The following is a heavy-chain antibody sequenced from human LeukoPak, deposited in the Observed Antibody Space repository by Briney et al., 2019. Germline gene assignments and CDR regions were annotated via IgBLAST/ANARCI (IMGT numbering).Heavy chain of an antibody. CDR1: GYTFTSYR. Sequence: ASVKVSCKASGYTFTSYRIIWVRQAPGRGLEGMGWISVYTGNTNYTQKLQGRVTMTTDSSTSTAYMELRSLRSDDTAVYYCARGRYFDWLLGFDYWGQGTLVTVSS. V-gene: IGHV1-18*01. CDR3: ARGRYFDWLLGFDY. J-gene: IGHJ4*02. D-gene: IGHD3-9*01. CDR2: ISVYTGNT.